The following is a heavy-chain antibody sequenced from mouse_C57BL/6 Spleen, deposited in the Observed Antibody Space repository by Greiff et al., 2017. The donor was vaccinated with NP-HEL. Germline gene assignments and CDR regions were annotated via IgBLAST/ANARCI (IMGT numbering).Heavy chain of an antibody. V-gene: IGHV1-82*01. CDR3: ARERGYYGSSYDYAMDY. CDR2: IYPGDGDT. CDR1: GYAFSSSW. J-gene: IGHJ4*01. D-gene: IGHD1-1*01. Sequence: QVQLKQSGPELVKPGASVKISCKASGYAFSSSWMNWVKQRPGKGLEWIGRIYPGDGDTNYNGKFKGKATLTADKSSSTAYMQLSSLTSEDSAVYFCARERGYYGSSYDYAMDYWGQGTSVTVSS.